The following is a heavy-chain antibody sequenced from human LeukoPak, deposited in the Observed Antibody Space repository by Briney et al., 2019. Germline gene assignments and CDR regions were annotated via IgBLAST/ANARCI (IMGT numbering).Heavy chain of an antibody. CDR3: XXXXXXXRRQLWPGDAFDI. D-gene: IGHD5-18*01. V-gene: IGHV3-64*01. CDR2: ISSNGGST. Sequence: GGSLRLSCAASGFTFSSYAMHWVRQAPGKGLEYVSAISSNGGSTYYANSVKGRFTISRDNSKNTLYLQMGSLRAEDMAVYYXXXXXXXXRRQLWPGDAFDIWGQGTMVTVSS. J-gene: IGHJ3*02. CDR1: GFTFSSYA.